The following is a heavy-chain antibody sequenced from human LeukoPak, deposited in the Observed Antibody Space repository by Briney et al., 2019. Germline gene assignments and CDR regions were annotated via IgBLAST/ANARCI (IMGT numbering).Heavy chain of an antibody. D-gene: IGHD5-12*01. CDR1: GGSISSYY. CDR2: IYYSGST. CDR3: ARGAGYRNHDHLDY. J-gene: IGHJ4*02. V-gene: IGHV4-59*01. Sequence: SETLSLTCTVSGGSISSYYWSWIRQPPGKGLEWIGYIYYSGSTNYNPSLKSRVTISVDTSKNQFSLKLSSVTAADTAVYYCARGAGYRNHDHLDYWGQGTLVTVSS.